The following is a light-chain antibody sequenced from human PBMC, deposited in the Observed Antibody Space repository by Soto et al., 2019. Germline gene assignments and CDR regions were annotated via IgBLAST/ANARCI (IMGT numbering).Light chain of an antibody. CDR2: GAS. J-gene: IGKJ4*01. CDR3: QQYGSPLT. V-gene: IGKV3-20*01. Sequence: EIVLTQSPGTLSLSPGERATLSCRASQSVSSSYLAWYQQKPGQAPRLLIYGASSRATGIPDRFSGSGSGTDSTLTISRLQPEEFAVYYCQQYGSPLTGGGGTQGEIK. CDR1: QSVSSSY.